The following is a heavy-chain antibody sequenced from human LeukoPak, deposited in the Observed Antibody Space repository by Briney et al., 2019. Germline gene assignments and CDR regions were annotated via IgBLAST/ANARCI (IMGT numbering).Heavy chain of an antibody. CDR3: ARHMVRGVEYYGMDV. CDR2: IYYSGST. D-gene: IGHD3-10*01. Sequence: SQTLSLTCTVTGGSISNGGYYWSWIRQHPGKGLEWIGYIYYSGSTYYNPSLKSRVTISVDTSKNQFSLKLSSVTAADTAVYYCARHMVRGVEYYGMDVWGQGTTVTVCS. J-gene: IGHJ6*02. CDR1: GGSISNGGYY. V-gene: IGHV4-31*03.